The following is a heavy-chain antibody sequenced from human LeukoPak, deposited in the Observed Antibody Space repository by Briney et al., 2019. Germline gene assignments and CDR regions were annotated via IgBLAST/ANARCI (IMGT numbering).Heavy chain of an antibody. Sequence: ASVKVSCKASGYTFTSYYMHWVRQAPGQGLEWMGIINPSGGSTSYAQKFQGRVTMTRGTSTSTVYMELSSLRSEDTAVYYCARVDIAAAGPNWFDPWGQGTLVTVSS. J-gene: IGHJ5*02. CDR3: ARVDIAAAGPNWFDP. D-gene: IGHD6-13*01. V-gene: IGHV1-46*01. CDR1: GYTFTSYY. CDR2: INPSGGST.